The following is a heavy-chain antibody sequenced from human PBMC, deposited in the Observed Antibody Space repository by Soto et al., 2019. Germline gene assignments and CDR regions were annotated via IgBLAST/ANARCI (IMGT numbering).Heavy chain of an antibody. D-gene: IGHD4-17*01. Sequence: GGSMRLSSAASEFTSSSFGMHWVRQAPRKRQELVAVISFHGRNKYYAASVKGRFTISRDNSKNTLYLQMNSLRDEDTAVYYCARDTEVYGGAFDIWGQGTMVTVSS. CDR2: ISFHGRNK. CDR1: EFTSSSFG. CDR3: ARDTEVYGGAFDI. J-gene: IGHJ3*02. V-gene: IGHV3-30*03.